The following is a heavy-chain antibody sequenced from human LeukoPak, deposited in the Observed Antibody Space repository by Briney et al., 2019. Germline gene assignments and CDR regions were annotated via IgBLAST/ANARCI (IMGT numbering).Heavy chain of an antibody. V-gene: IGHV3-66*02. D-gene: IGHD3-9*01. CDR3: ARSRRYYDILTGYHNWLDP. CDR1: GFTLSSNY. Sequence: GGSLRLSCAASGFTLSSNYMSWVRQAPGKGLEWVSVIYSGGSTYYADSVKGRFTISRDNSKNTLYLQMNSLRAEDTAVYYCARSRRYYDILTGYHNWLDPWGQGTLVTVSS. CDR2: IYSGGST. J-gene: IGHJ5*02.